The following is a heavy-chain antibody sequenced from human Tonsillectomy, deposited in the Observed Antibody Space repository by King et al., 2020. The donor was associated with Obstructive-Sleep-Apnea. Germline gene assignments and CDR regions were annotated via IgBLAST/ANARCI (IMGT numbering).Heavy chain of an antibody. J-gene: IGHJ4*02. D-gene: IGHD3-16*01. CDR2: IKQDESEK. CDR1: GFTVSTHS. V-gene: IGHV3-7*03. Sequence: VQLVEAGGGLVQPGGALRLSCAASGFTVSTHSMSWVRPAPGKGLEWVANIKQDESEKYYVESVKGRFTISRDNAKNSLYLQMNSLRAEETAVYYCASLSDYPYYFGYWGQGTLVTVSS. CDR3: ASLSDYPYYFGY.